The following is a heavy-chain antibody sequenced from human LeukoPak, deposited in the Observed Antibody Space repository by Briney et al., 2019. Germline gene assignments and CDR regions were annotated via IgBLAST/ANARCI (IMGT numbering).Heavy chain of an antibody. CDR1: GGSISIISSSTYY. J-gene: IGHJ4*02. CDR2: LYYGENS. V-gene: IGHV4-39*01. D-gene: IGHD2-15*01. Sequence: PSETLSLTCTVSGGSISIISSSTYYWGWIRQAPGKGLEWIGSLYYGENSHYNPSLKSRATLSVDTSNNQFSLKLTSVTAADAAVYFCARQLPTAAEETRGYFDYWGQGTVVTVSS. CDR3: ARQLPTAAEETRGYFDY.